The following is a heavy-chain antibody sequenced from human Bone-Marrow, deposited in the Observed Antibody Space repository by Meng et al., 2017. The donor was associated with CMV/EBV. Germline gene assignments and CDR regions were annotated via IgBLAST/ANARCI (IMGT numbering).Heavy chain of an antibody. Sequence: GSLRLSCVASGFTFSRHWMSWVRQAPGKGLEWVANIKQDGSEKYYVDSVKGRFTISRDNSKNTLYLQMNSLRAEDTAVYYCAREEVVPANSSYYYGMDVWGQGTTVTVSS. J-gene: IGHJ6*02. CDR2: IKQDGSEK. CDR3: AREEVVPANSSYYYGMDV. CDR1: GFTFSRHW. D-gene: IGHD2-2*01. V-gene: IGHV3-7*01.